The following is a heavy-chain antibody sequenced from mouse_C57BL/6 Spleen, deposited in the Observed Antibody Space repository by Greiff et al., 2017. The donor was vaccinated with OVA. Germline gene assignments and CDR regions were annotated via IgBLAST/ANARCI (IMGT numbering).Heavy chain of an antibody. CDR2: IHPNSGST. V-gene: IGHV1-64*01. D-gene: IGHD1-1*01. CDR1: GYTFTSYW. Sequence: QVQLQQPGAELVKPGASVKLSCKASGYTFTSYWMHWVKQRPGQGLEWIGMIHPNSGSTNYNEKFKSKATLTVDKSSSTAYMQLSSLTSEDSAVYYCASYGSFYWYFGVWGTGTTVTVSS. J-gene: IGHJ1*03. CDR3: ASYGSFYWYFGV.